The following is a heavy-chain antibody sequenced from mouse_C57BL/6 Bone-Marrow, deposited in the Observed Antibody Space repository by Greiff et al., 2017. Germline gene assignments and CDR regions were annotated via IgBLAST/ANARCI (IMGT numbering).Heavy chain of an antibody. Sequence: QVQLQQPGAELVMPGASVKLSCKASGYTFTSYWMHWVKQRPGQGLEWIGEIDPSDSYTNYNHKFKGKSTLTVDKSSSTAYMQLSSLTSEDSAVYYCARSIYYYGSSYGGFDYWGQGTTLTVSS. CDR1: GYTFTSYW. CDR3: ARSIYYYGSSYGGFDY. J-gene: IGHJ2*01. V-gene: IGHV1-69*01. CDR2: IDPSDSYT. D-gene: IGHD1-1*01.